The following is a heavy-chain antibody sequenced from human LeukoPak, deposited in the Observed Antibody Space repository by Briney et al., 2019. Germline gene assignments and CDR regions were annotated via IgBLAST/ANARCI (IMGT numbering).Heavy chain of an antibody. CDR1: GDSISSGAYY. CDR3: ARGVQGWFAP. J-gene: IGHJ5*02. D-gene: IGHD3-10*01. Sequence: SETLSLTCTVSGDSISSGAYYWTWVRQYPGTGLEWIGYISHIGTTYNNPSLKSRVSISVDTSRNQLSLRLTSVTAADTAVYYCARGVQGWFAPWGQGTLVTVSS. CDR2: ISHIGTT. V-gene: IGHV4-31*03.